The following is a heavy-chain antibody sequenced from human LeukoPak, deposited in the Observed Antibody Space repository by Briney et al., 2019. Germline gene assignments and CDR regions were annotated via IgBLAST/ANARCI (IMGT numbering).Heavy chain of an antibody. CDR2: ISSSGSTI. V-gene: IGHV3-48*04. D-gene: IGHD3-10*01. Sequence: QSGGSLRLSCAASGFTFSSYAMSWVRQAPGKGLEWVSYISSSGSTIYYADSVKGRFTISRDNAKNSLYLQMNSLRAEDTALYYCAKGLNTQVYYYGSGSYFDYWGQGTLVTVSS. CDR1: GFTFSSYA. J-gene: IGHJ4*02. CDR3: AKGLNTQVYYYGSGSYFDY.